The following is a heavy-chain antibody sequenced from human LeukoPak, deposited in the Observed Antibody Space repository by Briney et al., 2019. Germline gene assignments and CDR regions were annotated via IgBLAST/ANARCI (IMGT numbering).Heavy chain of an antibody. D-gene: IGHD3-10*01. CDR1: GFTFSSYA. CDR2: ISYDGSNK. Sequence: GGSLRLSCAASGFTFSSYAMHWVRQAPGKGLEWVALISYDGSNKYYADSVKGRFTISRGNSKNTLYLQMNSLRAEDTAVYYCAKVSMVRGVIPSFDYWGQGTLVTVSS. CDR3: AKVSMVRGVIPSFDY. J-gene: IGHJ4*02. V-gene: IGHV3-30*04.